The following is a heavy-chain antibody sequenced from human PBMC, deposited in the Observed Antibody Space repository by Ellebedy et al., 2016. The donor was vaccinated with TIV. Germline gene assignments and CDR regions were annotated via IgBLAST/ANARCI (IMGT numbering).Heavy chain of an antibody. D-gene: IGHD4-23*01. J-gene: IGHJ3*02. CDR2: IASLGDTT. Sequence: GESLKISCAASGFTFNTYVIHWVRQAPGKGLEWVSAIASLGDTTHYADSVRGRFTISRDNSKNTLYLQMNSLRAEDTAVYYCARDPVGVGPAFDIWGQGTMVTVSS. CDR3: ARDPVGVGPAFDI. V-gene: IGHV3-23*01. CDR1: GFTFNTYV.